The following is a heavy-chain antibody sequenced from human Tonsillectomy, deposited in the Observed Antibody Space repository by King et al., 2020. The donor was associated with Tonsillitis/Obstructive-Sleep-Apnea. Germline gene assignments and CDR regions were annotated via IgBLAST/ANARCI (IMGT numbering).Heavy chain of an antibody. V-gene: IGHV2-26*01. CDR2: IFSNDEK. Sequence: TLKESGPVLVKPTETLTLTCTVSGFSLSNARMGVSWIRQPPGKALEWLAHIFSNDEKSYRTSLKSRLTISKDTSKSKVVLTMTNLDPVDTATYYCARMNDFWSGYYLDFYYWGQGTLVTVSS. J-gene: IGHJ4*02. CDR1: GFSLSNARMG. CDR3: ARMNDFWSGYYLDFYY. D-gene: IGHD3-3*01.